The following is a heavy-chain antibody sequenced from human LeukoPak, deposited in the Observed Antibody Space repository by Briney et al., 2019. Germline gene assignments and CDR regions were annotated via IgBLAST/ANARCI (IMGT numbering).Heavy chain of an antibody. V-gene: IGHV3-30*18. J-gene: IGHJ4*02. D-gene: IGHD3-22*01. Sequence: GGSLRLSCAASGFTFSSYGMHWVRQAPGKGLEWVAVISYDGSNKYYADSVKGRFTISRDNSKNTLYLQMNSLRAEDTAVYYCAKVDYYDSSGYYYEAGEPYTDAFDYWGQGTLVTVSS. CDR2: ISYDGSNK. CDR3: AKVDYYDSSGYYYEAGEPYTDAFDY. CDR1: GFTFSSYG.